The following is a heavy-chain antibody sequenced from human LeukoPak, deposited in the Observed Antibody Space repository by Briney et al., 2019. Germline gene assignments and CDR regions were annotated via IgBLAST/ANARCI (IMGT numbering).Heavy chain of an antibody. D-gene: IGHD3-22*01. CDR1: GGSISSGDYS. CDR3: ARGDSSGHYPYH. Sequence: SETLSLTCAVSGGSISSGDYSWSWVRQPSGTGLEWIGNIYHSGSTYYNPSLKSRVTISVDRSKNQFSLKLSSVTAADTAVYYCARGDSSGHYPYHWGQGTLVTVSS. J-gene: IGHJ5*02. CDR2: IYHSGST. V-gene: IGHV4-30-2*01.